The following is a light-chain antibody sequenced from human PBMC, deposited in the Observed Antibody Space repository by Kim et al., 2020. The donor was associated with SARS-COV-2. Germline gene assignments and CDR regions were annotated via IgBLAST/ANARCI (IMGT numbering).Light chain of an antibody. CDR2: GAS. J-gene: IGKJ3*01. CDR3: LQYLICPFT. Sequence: VFPGERPPPPSGASKVFSTYIAWYEQKPVPAPTRLTYGASLRAPGIPARFSGSVSVMELTLTISSLQSEDFADYYCLQYLICPFTFGPGAKVGIK. V-gene: IGKV3-15*01. CDR1: KVFSTY.